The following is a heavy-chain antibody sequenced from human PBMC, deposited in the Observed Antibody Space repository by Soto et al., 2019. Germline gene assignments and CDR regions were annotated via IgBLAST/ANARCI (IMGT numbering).Heavy chain of an antibody. V-gene: IGHV3-49*03. J-gene: IGHJ5*02. CDR1: GFTFGDYA. CDR3: STNYYDSSGYDNLFDP. D-gene: IGHD3-22*01. Sequence: PGGSLRLSCTASGFTFGDYAMSWFRQAPGKGLEWVGFIRSKAYGGTTEYAASVKGRFTISRDDSKSIAYLQMNSLKTEDTAVYYCSTNYYDSSGYDNLFDPRGQRSSVTVSS. CDR2: IRSKAYGGTT.